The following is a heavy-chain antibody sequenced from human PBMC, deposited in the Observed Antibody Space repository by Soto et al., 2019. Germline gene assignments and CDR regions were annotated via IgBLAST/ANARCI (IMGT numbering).Heavy chain of an antibody. CDR1: GYSFTSYW. V-gene: IGHV5-10-1*01. J-gene: IGHJ4*02. Sequence: GESLKISCKGSGYSFTSYWISWVRQMPGKGLEWMGRIDPSDSYTNYSPSFQGHVTISADKSISTAYLQWSSLKASDTAMYYCARHGSTVVVAAPVVVGDWGQGTLVTVSS. D-gene: IGHD2-15*01. CDR2: IDPSDSYT. CDR3: ARHGSTVVVAAPVVVGD.